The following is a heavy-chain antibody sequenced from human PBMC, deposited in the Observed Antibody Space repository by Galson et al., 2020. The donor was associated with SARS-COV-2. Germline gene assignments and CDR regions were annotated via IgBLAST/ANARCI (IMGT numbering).Heavy chain of an antibody. CDR2: INTNTGNP. CDR1: GYTFTSYA. V-gene: IGHV7-4-1*02. Sequence: ASVKVSCKASGYTFTSYAMNWVRQAPGQGLEWMGWINTNTGNPTYAQGFTGRFVFSLDTSVSTAYLQISSLKAEDTAMYYCAREVVYGDYDWFDPWGQGTLVTVSS. D-gene: IGHD4-17*01. J-gene: IGHJ5*02. CDR3: AREVVYGDYDWFDP.